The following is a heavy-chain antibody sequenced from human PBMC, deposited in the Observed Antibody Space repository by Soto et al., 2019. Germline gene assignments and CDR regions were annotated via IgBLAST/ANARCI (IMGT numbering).Heavy chain of an antibody. CDR1: GGSISSGGYS. Sequence: PSETLSLTCAVSGGSISSGGYSWSWIRQPPGKGLEWIGYTYHSGSTYYNPSLKSRVTISVDRSKNQFSLKLSSVTAADTAVYYCARGFWIFGGLDWFDPWGQGTLVTVSS. V-gene: IGHV4-30-2*01. J-gene: IGHJ5*02. CDR2: TYHSGST. CDR3: ARGFWIFGGLDWFDP. D-gene: IGHD3-3*01.